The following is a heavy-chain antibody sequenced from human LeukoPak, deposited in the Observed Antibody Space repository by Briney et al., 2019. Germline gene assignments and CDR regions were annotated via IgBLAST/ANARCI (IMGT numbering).Heavy chain of an antibody. CDR2: LYYSGST. Sequence: SETLSLTCTVSGGSISSYYWSWIRQPPGKGLEWIGYLYYSGSTDYNPSLKSRVTISVDTSKNQFSLKLSSVTAADTAVYYCARGGYSYPVDYWGQGTLVTVSS. J-gene: IGHJ4*02. V-gene: IGHV4-59*01. CDR1: GGSISSYY. CDR3: ARGGYSYPVDY. D-gene: IGHD5-18*01.